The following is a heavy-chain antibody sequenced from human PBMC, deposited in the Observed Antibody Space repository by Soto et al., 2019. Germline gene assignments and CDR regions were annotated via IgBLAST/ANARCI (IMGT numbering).Heavy chain of an antibody. V-gene: IGHV1-3*01. J-gene: IGHJ4*02. CDR3: AGDQYLSAFDY. Sequence: QVQLVQSGAEVKKPGASVKVSCKASGYTFTSYAMHWVRQAPGQRLEWMGWINAGNGNTKYSQKFQGRVTITRDTSASTAYVELSSLRFEDTAVYYCAGDQYLSAFDYWGQGTLVTVSP. CDR1: GYTFTSYA. D-gene: IGHD4-4*01. CDR2: INAGNGNT.